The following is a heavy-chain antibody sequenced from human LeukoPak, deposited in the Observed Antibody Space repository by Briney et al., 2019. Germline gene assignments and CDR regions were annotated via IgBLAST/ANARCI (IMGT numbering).Heavy chain of an antibody. CDR2: INHSGST. CDR1: GGSFSGYY. CDR3: ARDSIDTAMVDY. J-gene: IGHJ4*02. Sequence: SETLSLTCAVYGGSFSGYYWSWIRQPPGKGLEWIGEINHSGSTNYNPSLKSRVTISVDTSKNQFSLKLSSVTAADTAVYYCARDSIDTAMVDYGGQGTLVTVSS. D-gene: IGHD5-18*01. V-gene: IGHV4-34*01.